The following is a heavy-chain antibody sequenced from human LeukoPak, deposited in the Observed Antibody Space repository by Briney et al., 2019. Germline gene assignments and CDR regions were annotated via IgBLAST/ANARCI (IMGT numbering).Heavy chain of an antibody. CDR1: GGSFSGYY. J-gene: IGHJ4*02. CDR2: INHSGST. V-gene: IGHV4-34*01. Sequence: SETLSLTCAVYGGSFSGYYWSWIRQPPGKGLEWIGEINHSGSTNYNPSLKSRVTISVDTSKNQFSLKLSSVTAADTAVYYCARGLSYYYGSGSRTPLDNWGQGTLVTVSS. CDR3: ARGLSYYYGSGSRTPLDN. D-gene: IGHD3-10*01.